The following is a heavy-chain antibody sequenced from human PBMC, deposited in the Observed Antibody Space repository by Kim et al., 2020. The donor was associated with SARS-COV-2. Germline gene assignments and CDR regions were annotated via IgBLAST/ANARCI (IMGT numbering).Heavy chain of an antibody. J-gene: IGHJ6*02. CDR1: GFSVSSNY. D-gene: IGHD3-22*01. Sequence: GGSLRLSCAASGFSVSSNYMNWVRQAPGKGLEWVSVIYRGGSTYYGASVKSRFTISRDNSKNTLYLQMNSLSADDTAVYYCARYYYDSSGYYYYGMDVWGQGTTVTVSS. V-gene: IGHV3-53*01. CDR2: IYRGGST. CDR3: ARYYYDSSGYYYYGMDV.